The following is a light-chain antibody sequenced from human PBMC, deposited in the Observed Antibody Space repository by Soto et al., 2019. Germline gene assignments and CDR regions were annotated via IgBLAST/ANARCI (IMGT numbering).Light chain of an antibody. CDR2: GAS. V-gene: IGKV3-20*01. CDR1: QTVSSSS. J-gene: IGKJ1*01. Sequence: DIVLTQSPGTLSLSPGERATLSCRASQTVSSSSLAWYQQKPGQAPRLLIFGASTRAAGFPDRFSGSGSGTGFTLTISRLEPEDFAVYYCQQYGSSPRTFXQGTKVDIK. CDR3: QQYGSSPRT.